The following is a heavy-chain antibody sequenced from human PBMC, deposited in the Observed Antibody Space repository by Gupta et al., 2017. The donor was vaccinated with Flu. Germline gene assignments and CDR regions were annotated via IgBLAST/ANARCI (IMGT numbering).Heavy chain of an antibody. V-gene: IGHV3-74*01. D-gene: IGHD5-12*01. CDR2: INSDGSST. CDR3: ARGPPQDLREATISGFDP. Sequence: EVQLVESGGGLVQPGGSLRLSCAASGFTFSSYWMHWVRQAPGKGLVWVSRINSDGSSTSYADSVKGRFTISRDNAKNTLYLQVNSLRAEDTAVYYCARGPPQDLREATISGFDPWGQGTLVTVSS. J-gene: IGHJ5*02. CDR1: GFTFSSYW.